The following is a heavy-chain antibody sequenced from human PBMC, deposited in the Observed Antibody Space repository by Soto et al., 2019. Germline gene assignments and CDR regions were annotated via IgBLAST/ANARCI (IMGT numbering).Heavy chain of an antibody. CDR1: GGTFSSYA. Sequence: QVQLVQSGAEVKKPGSSVKVSCKASGGTFSSYAISWVRQAPGKGLAWMGGFIPILGSANYAQKFQDSVTIAADESTSTTYMELSSLRSEDAAVYYCASRERVDAFDIWGQGTMVTGSS. J-gene: IGHJ3*02. CDR2: FIPILGSA. CDR3: ASRERVDAFDI. V-gene: IGHV1-69*01. D-gene: IGHD1-26*01.